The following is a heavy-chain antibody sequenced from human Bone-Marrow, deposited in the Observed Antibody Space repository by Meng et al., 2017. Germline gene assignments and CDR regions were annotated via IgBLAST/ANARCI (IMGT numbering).Heavy chain of an antibody. Sequence: QLQLQESGPGLLKPSETLSLTCAFYGGSFSAYDWSWIRQPPGKGLEWLGQINHSGSTNDNPSLKSRVTISIDTSRNQLSLKLSSVTAADTAVYYCRLAYCMGDCVDYWGQGTLVTVSS. CDR3: RLAYCMGDCVDY. V-gene: IGHV4-34*01. D-gene: IGHD2-21*01. CDR2: INHSGST. CDR1: GGSFSAYD. J-gene: IGHJ4*02.